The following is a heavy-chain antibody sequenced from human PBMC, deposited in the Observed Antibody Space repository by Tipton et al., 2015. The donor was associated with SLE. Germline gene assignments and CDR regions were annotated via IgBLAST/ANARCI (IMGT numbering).Heavy chain of an antibody. CDR2: IWYDGINK. D-gene: IGHD2-21*01. Sequence: SLRLSCLASGFTFSNYGMHWVRQAPGKGLEWVAVIWYDGINKFYADSVEGRFTISKDNSKNTLYLQLNSLRDEDTAIYYCAREGQSCGGDCYASWGQGTLVTVSS. V-gene: IGHV3-33*01. CDR3: AREGQSCGGDCYAS. J-gene: IGHJ5*02. CDR1: GFTFSNYG.